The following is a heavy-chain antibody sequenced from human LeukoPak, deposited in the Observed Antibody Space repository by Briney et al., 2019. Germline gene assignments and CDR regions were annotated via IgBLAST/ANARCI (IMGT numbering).Heavy chain of an antibody. J-gene: IGHJ3*02. CDR3: GSPRTFSGRNVLDM. V-gene: IGHV3-74*01. CDR1: GFTFSTNW. Sequence: GGSLRLSCAAAGFTFSTNWMHWVRQVPGKGLVWVSRINSDGRTTGYADSVKGRFTISRDNAKNTLYLQMNSLRVEDTAVYYCGSPRTFSGRNVLDMWGQGTMVTVSS. D-gene: IGHD3-10*02. CDR2: INSDGRTT.